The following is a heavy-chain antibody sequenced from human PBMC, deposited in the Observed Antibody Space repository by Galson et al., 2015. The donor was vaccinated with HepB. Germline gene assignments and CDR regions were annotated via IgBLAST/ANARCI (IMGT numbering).Heavy chain of an antibody. V-gene: IGHV3-43D*04. CDR1: GFTFDDYA. Sequence: SLRLSCAASGFTFDDYAMHWVRQAPGKGLEWVSLITWDGGSTYYAASVKGRFSISRDHDNNSVALEMNSLRGEDTALYFCAKDKRGSYPGLIDYWGQGTLVTVSA. CDR3: AKDKRGSYPGLIDY. D-gene: IGHD1-26*01. CDR2: ITWDGGST. J-gene: IGHJ4*02.